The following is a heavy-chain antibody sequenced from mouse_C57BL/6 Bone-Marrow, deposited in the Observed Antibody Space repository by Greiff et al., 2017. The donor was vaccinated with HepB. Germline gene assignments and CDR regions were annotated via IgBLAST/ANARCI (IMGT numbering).Heavy chain of an antibody. CDR3: ARGYYYGSSLFAY. CDR2: IHPNSGST. Sequence: QVHVKQSGAELVKPGASVKLSCKASGYTFTSYWMHWVKQRPGQGLEWIGMIHPNSGSTNYNEKFKSKATLTVDKSSSTAYMQLSSLTSEDSAVYYCARGYYYGSSLFAYWGQGTLVTVSA. D-gene: IGHD1-1*01. CDR1: GYTFTSYW. V-gene: IGHV1-64*01. J-gene: IGHJ3*01.